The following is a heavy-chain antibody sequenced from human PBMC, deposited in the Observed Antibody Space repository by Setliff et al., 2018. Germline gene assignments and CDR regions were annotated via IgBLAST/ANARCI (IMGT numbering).Heavy chain of an antibody. CDR3: AKDRYCGGGSCLKDFEY. Sequence: GGSLRLSCAASGFTFSSYSMNWVRQAPGKGLEWVSSISSSSSYIYYADSVKGRFTISRDNPKNTLFLQMNSLRAEDTAVYYCAKDRYCGGGSCLKDFEYWGQGTLVTVSS. CDR1: GFTFSSYS. V-gene: IGHV3-21*04. J-gene: IGHJ4*02. CDR2: ISSSSSYI. D-gene: IGHD2-15*01.